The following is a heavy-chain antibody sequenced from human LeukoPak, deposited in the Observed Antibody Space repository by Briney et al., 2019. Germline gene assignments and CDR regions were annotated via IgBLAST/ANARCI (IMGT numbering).Heavy chain of an antibody. V-gene: IGHV3-11*01. CDR3: ARDFTYSSSWRYFDY. J-gene: IGHJ4*02. CDR2: ISSSGSTI. CDR1: GFTFSDYY. D-gene: IGHD6-13*01. Sequence: GGSLRLSCAASGFTFSDYYMSWIRQALGKGLEWVSYISSSGSTIYYADSVKGRFTISRDNAKNSLYLQMNSLRAEDTAVYYCARDFTYSSSWRYFDYWGQGTLVTVSS.